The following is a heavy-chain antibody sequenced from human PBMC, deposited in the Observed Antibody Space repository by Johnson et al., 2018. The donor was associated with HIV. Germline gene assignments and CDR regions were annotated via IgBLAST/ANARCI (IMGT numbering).Heavy chain of an antibody. Sequence: VQLVESGGGVVQPGRSLRLSCAASGFTFDDYGMTWVRHAPGKGLEWIARIKSESDGGATDYSVPVRGRFTVSRDDSKNTLYLQMNSLKTEDTSLYYCARVKGATNALDIWGPGTLVTVSS. D-gene: IGHD1-26*01. CDR1: GFTFDDYG. CDR2: IKSESDGGAT. J-gene: IGHJ3*02. V-gene: IGHV3-15*01. CDR3: ARVKGATNALDI.